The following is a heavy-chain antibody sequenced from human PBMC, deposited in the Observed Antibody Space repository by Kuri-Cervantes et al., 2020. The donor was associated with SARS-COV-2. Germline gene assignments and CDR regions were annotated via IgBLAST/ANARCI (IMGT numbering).Heavy chain of an antibody. V-gene: IGHV1-3*02. J-gene: IGHJ4*02. CDR2: SDPGNGNT. D-gene: IGHD6-6*01. CDR1: GYTFTSYA. Sequence: ASVKVSCKASGYTFTSYAMHWVRRAPGQRLEWMEWSDPGNGNTKYSQEFQGRVTITRDTSASTAYMDLSSLRSEDTAVYYCARVVAGEQIVLNYWGQGTLVTVSS. CDR3: ARVVAGEQIVLNY.